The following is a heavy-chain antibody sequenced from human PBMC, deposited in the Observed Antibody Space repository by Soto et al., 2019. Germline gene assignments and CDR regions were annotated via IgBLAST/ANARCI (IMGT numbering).Heavy chain of an antibody. V-gene: IGHV3-30-3*01. CDR1: GFTFSSYA. D-gene: IGHD6-19*01. CDR2: ISYDGSNK. CDR3: AMPIYRLAVAGPFDY. J-gene: IGHJ4*02. Sequence: PGGSLRLSCAASGFTFSSYAMHWVRQAPGKGLEWVAVISYDGSNKYYADSVKGRFTISRDNSKNTLYLQMNSLRAEGTAVYYCAMPIYRLAVAGPFDYWGQGTLVTVSS.